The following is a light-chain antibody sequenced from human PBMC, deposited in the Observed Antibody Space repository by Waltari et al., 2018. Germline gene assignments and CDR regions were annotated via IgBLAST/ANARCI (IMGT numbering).Light chain of an antibody. V-gene: IGLV2-23*02. Sequence: QSALTQPASVSGSPGQSITISCTGTSSDVGSYNLVSWYQQHPGKAPKLMSYDDSKRPSGLSNRFSGSKSGNTASLTISGLQVEDEADYYCCSYAGTTTFVFGGGTKLTVL. J-gene: IGLJ2*01. CDR2: DDS. CDR3: CSYAGTTTFV. CDR1: SSDVGSYNL.